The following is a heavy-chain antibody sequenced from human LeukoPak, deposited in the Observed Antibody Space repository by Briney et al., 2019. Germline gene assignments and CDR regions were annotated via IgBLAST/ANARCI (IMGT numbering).Heavy chain of an antibody. CDR3: ERAGRCSSTSCHEEYFQH. Sequence: GGSLRLSCAASGFTVSSNYMSWVRQAPGKGLEWVSVIYSGGSTYYADSVKGRFTISRDNYKNTLYLQMNSLRAEDTAVYYCERAGRCSSTSCHEEYFQHWGQGTLVTVSS. J-gene: IGHJ1*01. CDR2: IYSGGST. D-gene: IGHD2-2*01. V-gene: IGHV3-66*01. CDR1: GFTVSSNY.